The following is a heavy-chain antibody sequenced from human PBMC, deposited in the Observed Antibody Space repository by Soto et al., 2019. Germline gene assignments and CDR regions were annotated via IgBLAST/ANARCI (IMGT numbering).Heavy chain of an antibody. V-gene: IGHV1-69*13. CDR3: ARDPGFGDTAMAYSSEY. J-gene: IGHJ4*02. Sequence: ASVKVSCKASGGTFSSYAISWVRQAPGQGLEWMGGIIPIFGTANYAQKFQGRVTITADESTSTAYMELSSLRSEDTAVYYCARDPGFGDTAMAYSSEYWGQGTLVTVSS. CDR2: IIPIFGTA. CDR1: GGTFSSYA. D-gene: IGHD5-18*01.